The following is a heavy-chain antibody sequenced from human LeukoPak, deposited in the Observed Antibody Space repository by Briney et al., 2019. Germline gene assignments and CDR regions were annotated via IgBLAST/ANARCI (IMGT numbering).Heavy chain of an antibody. CDR1: GGSISSFY. CDR3: ARRGVFFDY. V-gene: IGHV4-59*01. D-gene: IGHD3-10*01. Sequence: SETLSLTCTVSGGSISSFYWSWIRQPPGKGLEWIGYIYYSGSTNYNPSLKSRVTISVDTSKNQFSLKLSTVTAADTAVYYCARRGVFFDYWGQGTLVTVSS. J-gene: IGHJ4*02. CDR2: IYYSGST.